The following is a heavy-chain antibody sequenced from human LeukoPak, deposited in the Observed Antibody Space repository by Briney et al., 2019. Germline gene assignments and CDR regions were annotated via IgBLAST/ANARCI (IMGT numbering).Heavy chain of an antibody. D-gene: IGHD6-19*01. CDR3: ARDRGGSGWSKGYYGMDV. CDR1: GFTFSSYS. J-gene: IGHJ6*02. CDR2: ISSSSSYI. V-gene: IGHV3-21*01. Sequence: PGGLLRLSCAASGFTFSSYSMNWVRQAPGKGLEWVSSISSSSSYIYYADSVKGRFTISRDNAKNSLYLQMNSLRAEDTAVYYCARDRGGSGWSKGYYGMDVWGQGTTVTVSS.